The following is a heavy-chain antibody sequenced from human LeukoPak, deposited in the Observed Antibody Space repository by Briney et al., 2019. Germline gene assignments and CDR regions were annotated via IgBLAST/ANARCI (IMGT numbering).Heavy chain of an antibody. CDR2: ISACNGNT. CDR1: GYTFTSYG. V-gene: IGHV1-18*01. D-gene: IGHD2-2*01. J-gene: IGHJ4*02. Sequence: ASVKVSCAASGYTFTSYGISWVRQAPGQGLEWMGWISACNGNTYYAQTLQGRVTITTDTSTRTAYMELRSLRSDDTAVYYCARDGGVVPAAMDYWGRGTLVTVSS. CDR3: ARDGGVVPAAMDY.